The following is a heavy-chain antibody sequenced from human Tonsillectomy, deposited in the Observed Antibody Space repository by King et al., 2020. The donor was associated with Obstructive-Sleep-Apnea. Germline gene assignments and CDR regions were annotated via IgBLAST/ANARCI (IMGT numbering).Heavy chain of an antibody. CDR2: IKSKTDGGTT. CDR3: TTGWEQWLVRSDY. CDR1: GFTFSNAW. Sequence: VQLVESGGGLVKPGGSLRLSCAASGFTFSNAWMSWVRQAPGKGLEWVGRIKSKTDGGTTDYAAPVKGRFTISRDDSKNTLYLQMNSLKTEDTAVYYCTTGWEQWLVRSDYWGQGTLVTVSS. D-gene: IGHD6-19*01. V-gene: IGHV3-15*01. J-gene: IGHJ4*02.